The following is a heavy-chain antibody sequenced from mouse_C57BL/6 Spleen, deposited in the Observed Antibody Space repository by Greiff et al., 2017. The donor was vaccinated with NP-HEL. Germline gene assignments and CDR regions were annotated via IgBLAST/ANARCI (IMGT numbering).Heavy chain of an antibody. D-gene: IGHD4-1*01. Sequence: QVQLKESGPELVKPGASVKISCTASGYAFSSSWMNWVKQRPGKGLEWIGRIYPGDGDTNYNGKFKGKATLTADKSSSTAYMQLSSLTSEDSAVYFCARMGDWAFDYWGKGTTLTVSS. CDR2: IYPGDGDT. CDR1: GYAFSSSW. J-gene: IGHJ2*01. CDR3: ARMGDWAFDY. V-gene: IGHV1-82*01.